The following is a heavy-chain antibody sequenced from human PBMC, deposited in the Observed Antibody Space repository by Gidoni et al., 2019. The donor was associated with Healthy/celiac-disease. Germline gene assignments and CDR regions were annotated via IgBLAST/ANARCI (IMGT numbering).Heavy chain of an antibody. CDR3: AKDLDLDIILGYYYDSSGSEDAFDI. CDR1: GFTFSSYA. D-gene: IGHD3-22*01. CDR2: ISGSCCST. J-gene: IGHJ3*02. Sequence: EVQLLASGGGLVQPGGSLRLSCAASGFTFSSYAMSWVRQAPGKGLEWVSAISGSCCSTYYADSVKGRFTISRDKSKNTLYLQMNSLRAEDTAVYYCAKDLDLDIILGYYYDSSGSEDAFDIWGQGTMVTVSS. V-gene: IGHV3-23*01.